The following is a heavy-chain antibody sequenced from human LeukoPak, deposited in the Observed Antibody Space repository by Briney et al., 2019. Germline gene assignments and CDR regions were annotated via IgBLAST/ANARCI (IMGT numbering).Heavy chain of an antibody. CDR1: GSTFTGSY. CDR3: ATHYDILTGYQYYFDY. V-gene: IGHV1-2*02. CDR2: INPNSGGT. D-gene: IGHD3-9*01. J-gene: IGHJ4*02. Sequence: ASVKVSCKASGSTFTGSYMHWVRQAPGQGLEWMGWINPNSGGTNYAQKFQGRVTMTRDTSISTAYMDLSRLRSDDTAVYYCATHYDILTGYQYYFDYWGQGTLVTVSS.